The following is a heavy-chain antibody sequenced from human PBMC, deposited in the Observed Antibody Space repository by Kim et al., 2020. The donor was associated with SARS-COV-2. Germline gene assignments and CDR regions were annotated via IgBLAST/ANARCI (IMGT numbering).Heavy chain of an antibody. CDR3: AKDGDIVVVVAATPLDY. V-gene: IGHV3-30*18. D-gene: IGHD2-15*01. Sequence: GGSLRLSCAASGFTFSSYGMHWVRQAPGKGLEWVAVISYDGSNKYYADSVKGRFTISRDNSKNTLYLQMNSLRAEDTAVYYCAKDGDIVVVVAATPLDYWGQGTLVTVSS. CDR1: GFTFSSYG. CDR2: ISYDGSNK. J-gene: IGHJ4*02.